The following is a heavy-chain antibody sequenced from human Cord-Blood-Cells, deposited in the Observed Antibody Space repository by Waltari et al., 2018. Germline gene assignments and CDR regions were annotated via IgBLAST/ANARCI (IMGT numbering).Heavy chain of an antibody. CDR2: ISWNSGSI. CDR3: AKGTGQLDY. J-gene: IGHJ4*02. CDR1: GFTFDDYA. V-gene: IGHV3-9*01. Sequence: EVQLVESGGGLVQPGRSLRLSCAASGFTFDDYAMHWVRQAPGKGVEWVSGISWNSGSIGYADSVKGRFTISRDNAKNSLYLQMNSLRAEDTALYYCAKGTGQLDYWGQGTLVTVSS. D-gene: IGHD6-6*01.